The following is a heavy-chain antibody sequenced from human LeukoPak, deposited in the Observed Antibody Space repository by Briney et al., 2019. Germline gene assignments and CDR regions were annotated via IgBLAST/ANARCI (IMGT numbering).Heavy chain of an antibody. CDR2: ISYDGSNK. Sequence: GGSLRLSCAASGFTFSSYGVHWVCQAPGKGLEWVAVISYDGSNKYYADSVKGRFTISRDNSKNTLYLQMNSLRAEDTAVYYCAKDDIVATAFDYWGQGTLVTVSS. CDR1: GFTFSSYG. J-gene: IGHJ4*02. D-gene: IGHD5-12*01. V-gene: IGHV3-30*18. CDR3: AKDDIVATAFDY.